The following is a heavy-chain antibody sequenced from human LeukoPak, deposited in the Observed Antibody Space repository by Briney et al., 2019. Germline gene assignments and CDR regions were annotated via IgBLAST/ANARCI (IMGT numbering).Heavy chain of an antibody. Sequence: PSETLSLTCAVYGGSFIGYYWSWIRQPPGKGLEWIGEINHSGSTNYNPSLKSRVTISVDTSKNQFSLKLSSVTAADTAVYYCASDEYGSGSYLWGQGTLVTVSS. CDR3: ASDEYGSGSYL. CDR1: GGSFIGYY. CDR2: INHSGST. D-gene: IGHD3-10*01. V-gene: IGHV4-34*01. J-gene: IGHJ4*02.